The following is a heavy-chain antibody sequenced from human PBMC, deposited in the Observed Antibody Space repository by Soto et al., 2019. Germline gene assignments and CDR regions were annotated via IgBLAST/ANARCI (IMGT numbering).Heavy chain of an antibody. Sequence: PGGSLRLSCAASGFTFSNAWMSWVRQAPGKGLEWVGRIKSKTDGGTTDYAAPVKGRFTISRDDSKNTLYLQMNSLKTEDTAVYYCTSGAMVRGVMPNFDYWGQGTLVTVSS. D-gene: IGHD3-10*01. J-gene: IGHJ4*02. CDR2: IKSKTDGGTT. CDR1: GFTFSNAW. CDR3: TSGAMVRGVMPNFDY. V-gene: IGHV3-15*01.